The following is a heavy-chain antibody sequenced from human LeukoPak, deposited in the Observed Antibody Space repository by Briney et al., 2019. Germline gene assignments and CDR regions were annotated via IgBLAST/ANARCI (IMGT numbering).Heavy chain of an antibody. CDR3: ARKGEVGATPFDY. CDR2: ISYDGSNK. Sequence: GGSLRLSCEASGFIFSSYSMNWVRQAPGKGLEWVAVISYDGSNKYYADSVKGRFTISRDNSKNTLYLQMNSLRAEDTAVYYCARKGEVGATPFDYWGQGTLVTVSS. D-gene: IGHD1-26*01. V-gene: IGHV3-30*03. J-gene: IGHJ4*02. CDR1: GFIFSSYS.